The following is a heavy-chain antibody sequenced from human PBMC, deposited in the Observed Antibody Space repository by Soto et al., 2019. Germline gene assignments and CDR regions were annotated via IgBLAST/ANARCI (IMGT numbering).Heavy chain of an antibody. CDR2: IYPGDSDT. CDR1: GYSFTSYW. V-gene: IGHV5-51*01. J-gene: IGHJ6*02. Sequence: GESLKISCKGSGYSFTSYWIGWVRQMPGKGLEWMGIIYPGDSDTRYSPSFQGQVTISADKSISTAYLQWSSLKASDTAMYYCARQITGIGEFAGRYYGMDVWGQGTTGTVS. D-gene: IGHD3-10*01. CDR3: ARQITGIGEFAGRYYGMDV.